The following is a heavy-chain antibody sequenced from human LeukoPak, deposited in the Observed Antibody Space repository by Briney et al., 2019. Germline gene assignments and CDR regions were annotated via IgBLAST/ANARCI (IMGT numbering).Heavy chain of an antibody. V-gene: IGHV3-21*01. D-gene: IGHD6-19*01. Sequence: GGSLRLSCAASGFTFSSFGMNWVRQAPGKGLEWVSRISGSSSYIYYSDSVKGRFTISRDNAKNSLYLQMNSLRAEDTAVYYCVRANGAVAGTFWFDPWGQGTLVTVSS. CDR1: GFTFSSFG. CDR2: ISGSSSYI. CDR3: VRANGAVAGTFWFDP. J-gene: IGHJ5*02.